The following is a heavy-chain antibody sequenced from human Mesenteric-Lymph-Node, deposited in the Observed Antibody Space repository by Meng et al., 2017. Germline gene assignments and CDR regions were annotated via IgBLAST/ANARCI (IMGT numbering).Heavy chain of an antibody. CDR2: IYYSGST. V-gene: IGHV4-30-4*01. D-gene: IGHD3-22*01. CDR3: ARGYYDSSGYGYWYFDL. CDR1: GGSSSCGGYY. Sequence: QSQLQAAGPGPVEPPPTPPLTCTVSGGSSSCGGYYWSWIRQPPGKGLEWIGYIYYSGSTYYNPSLKSRVTISVDTSKNQFSLKLSSVTAADTAVYYCARGYYDSSGYGYWYFDLWGRGTLVTVSS. J-gene: IGHJ2*01.